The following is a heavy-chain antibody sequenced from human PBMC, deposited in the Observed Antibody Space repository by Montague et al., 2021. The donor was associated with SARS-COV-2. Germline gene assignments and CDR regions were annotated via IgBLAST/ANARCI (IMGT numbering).Heavy chain of an antibody. Sequence: SETLSLTCTVSGDSISSGGYFWGWIRQPPGKGLEWIASIHIGGTFYFTPSPKSRVTISIDSSKNQFSLNVTSVTAADTAVYFCARSRDWYLGNWGQGTLATVSS. CDR3: ARSRDWYLGN. J-gene: IGHJ4*02. CDR1: GDSISSGGYF. V-gene: IGHV4-39*07. CDR2: IHIGGTF. D-gene: IGHD3-9*01.